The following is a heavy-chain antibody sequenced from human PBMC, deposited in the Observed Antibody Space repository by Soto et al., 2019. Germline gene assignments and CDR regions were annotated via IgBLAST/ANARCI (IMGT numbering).Heavy chain of an antibody. CDR2: IYYSGST. CDR1: GGSMSSSSYY. V-gene: IGHV4-39*01. Sequence: QLQLQEAGPGLVKSSETLSLTCTVSGGSMSSSSYYLGWIREPPGKVLEWIGSIYYSGSTYYTPSLNSRVIIAVDTSHTQFSLNLSSATAADTAVYSCARHPWGNYYSSSCNFDLWGRRTLVTVSS. CDR3: ARHPWGNYYSSSCNFDL. J-gene: IGHJ2*01. D-gene: IGHD6-13*01.